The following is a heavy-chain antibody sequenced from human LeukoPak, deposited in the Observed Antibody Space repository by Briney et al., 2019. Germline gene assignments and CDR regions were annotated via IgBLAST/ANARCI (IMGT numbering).Heavy chain of an antibody. CDR3: ARTLVDYSSGWYAFDY. D-gene: IGHD6-19*01. J-gene: IGHJ4*02. CDR2: IYHSGST. V-gene: IGHV4-30-2*02. Sequence: SETLSLTCAVSGGSISSGGYSWSWIRQPPGKGLEWIGYIYHSGSTYYNPSLKSRVTISVDRSKNQFSLKLSSVTAADTAVYYCARTLVDYSSGWYAFDYWGQGTLVTVSS. CDR1: GGSISSGGYS.